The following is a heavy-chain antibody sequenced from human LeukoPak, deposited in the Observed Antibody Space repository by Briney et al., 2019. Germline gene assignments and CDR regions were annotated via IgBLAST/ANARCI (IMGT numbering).Heavy chain of an antibody. CDR2: IYYSGST. V-gene: IGHV4-59*01. J-gene: IGHJ6*03. CDR3: ARAGRSSSRPILYYYYNYMDV. Sequence: SETLSLTCTVSGGSISSYYWSWIRQPPGKGLEWIGYIYYSGSTNYNPSLKSRVTISVDTSKNQFSLKLSAVAAADTAVYSCARAGRSSSRPILYYYYNYMDVWGKGTTVTVSS. D-gene: IGHD6-6*01. CDR1: GGSISSYY.